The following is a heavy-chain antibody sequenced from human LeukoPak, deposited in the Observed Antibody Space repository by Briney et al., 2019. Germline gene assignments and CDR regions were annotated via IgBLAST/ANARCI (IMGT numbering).Heavy chain of an antibody. D-gene: IGHD2-21*01. CDR3: AKFLPTQIVVAKYYYDY. Sequence: GGSLRLSCAAAGFTFSSYAMSWVRQAPGKGLEWVSAISGSGGSTYYADSVKGRFTISRDNSKNTLYLQMNSLRAEDTAVYYCAKFLPTQIVVAKYYYDYCGQGTLVTVSS. V-gene: IGHV3-23*01. CDR2: ISGSGGST. J-gene: IGHJ4*02. CDR1: GFTFSSYA.